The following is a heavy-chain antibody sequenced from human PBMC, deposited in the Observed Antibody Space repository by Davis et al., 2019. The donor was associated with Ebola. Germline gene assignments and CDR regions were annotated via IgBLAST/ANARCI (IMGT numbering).Heavy chain of an antibody. Sequence: ASVKVSCKASGYTFTGYNMHWVRQAPGQGLEWMGRIISNSGGTNYAQKFQGSVTVTRDTSLSTAYMELSSLRSDDTAVYYCARGHNYGFEYWGQGALVTVSS. J-gene: IGHJ4*02. CDR1: GYTFTGYN. CDR2: IISNSGGT. D-gene: IGHD5-18*01. CDR3: ARGHNYGFEY. V-gene: IGHV1-2*06.